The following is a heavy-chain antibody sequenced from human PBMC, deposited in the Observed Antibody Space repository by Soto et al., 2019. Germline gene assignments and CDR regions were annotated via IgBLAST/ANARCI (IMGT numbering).Heavy chain of an antibody. CDR3: ARALAVRDTFDI. V-gene: IGHV1-8*02. CDR2: MNPDSGDT. D-gene: IGHD6-19*01. J-gene: IGHJ3*02. Sequence: QVQLVQSGAEVRKPGASVKVSCKASGYTFNNFDINWVRQATGQGLEWVGWMNPDSGDTDYAPRFQGRVTMTRDISISTAYMDLSSLGSEDTAVYYCARALAVRDTFDIWGQGTMVSVSS. CDR1: GYTFNNFD.